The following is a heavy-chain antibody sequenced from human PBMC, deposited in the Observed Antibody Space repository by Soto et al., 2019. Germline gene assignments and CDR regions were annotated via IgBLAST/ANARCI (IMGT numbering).Heavy chain of an antibody. CDR3: ARALIRFLSYYHGMDV. D-gene: IGHD3-3*01. CDR1: GDTFRRYA. Sequence: QVHLVQSGAEVKKPGSSVKVSCKASGDTFRRYAFSWVRQAPGQGLEWMGGIIPMSGTVNYAQKLQGRVTITADESTSTASMELSSLTSEDTAVYYCARALIRFLSYYHGMDVWGQGTTVTVSS. V-gene: IGHV1-69*01. CDR2: IIPMSGTV. J-gene: IGHJ6*02.